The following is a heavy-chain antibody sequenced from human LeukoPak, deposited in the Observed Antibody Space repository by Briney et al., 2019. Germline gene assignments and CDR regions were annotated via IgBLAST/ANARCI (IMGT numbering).Heavy chain of an antibody. Sequence: GGSLRLSCAASGFTFSDYYMSWIRQAPGKGLEWVSYISSSSSYTNYADSVKGRFTISRDNAKNSVYLQMNSLRTEDTAVYYCGRKTGVTGEAFDCWGQGTLVTVSS. CDR2: ISSSSSYT. CDR3: GRKTGVTGEAFDC. J-gene: IGHJ4*02. V-gene: IGHV3-11*03. D-gene: IGHD7-27*01. CDR1: GFTFSDYY.